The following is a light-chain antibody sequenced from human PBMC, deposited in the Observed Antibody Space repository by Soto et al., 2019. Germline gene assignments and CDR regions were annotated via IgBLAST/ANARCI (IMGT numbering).Light chain of an antibody. Sequence: EIVLTQSPATLSLSPGERATLSCRASQSVSSYLAWYQQKPGQAPRLLIYDASNRATGIPARFSGSGSGTEFTLTISSLQSEDFATYYCQKYNSAPFTFGPGTKVDIK. CDR1: QSVSSY. CDR3: QKYNSAPFT. J-gene: IGKJ3*01. V-gene: IGKV3-11*01. CDR2: DAS.